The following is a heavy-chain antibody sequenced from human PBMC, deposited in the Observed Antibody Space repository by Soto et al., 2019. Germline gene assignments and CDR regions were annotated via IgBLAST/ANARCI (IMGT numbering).Heavy chain of an antibody. CDR3: VKGYWKGDV. D-gene: IGHD1-1*01. V-gene: IGHV3-23*01. J-gene: IGHJ6*02. Sequence: EVQLLDSGGGLVQPGGSLRLSCAASGFTFSTYAMNWVRQAPGNGLEWVSAISGSGGSIHYADSVKGRFTISRDNSKNTLYLQMNSLRDEDTAVYHCVKGYWKGDVWGQGTTVTVSS. CDR2: ISGSGGSI. CDR1: GFTFSTYA.